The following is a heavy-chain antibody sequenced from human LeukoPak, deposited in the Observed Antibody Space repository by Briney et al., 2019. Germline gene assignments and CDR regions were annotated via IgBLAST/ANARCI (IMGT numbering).Heavy chain of an antibody. D-gene: IGHD3-10*01. CDR3: AKSRRLRGIIRHMPDY. CDR2: ITASGGNT. V-gene: IGHV3-23*01. Sequence: GGSLRISCASSGFTFSTYGMSWVRQAPGKGLEWVSGITASGGNTYYADSVQGRFTISRDNSKNTLVLQMNSLRAEDTAVYYCAKSRRLRGIIRHMPDYWGQGTLVTVSS. CDR1: GFTFSTYG. J-gene: IGHJ4*02.